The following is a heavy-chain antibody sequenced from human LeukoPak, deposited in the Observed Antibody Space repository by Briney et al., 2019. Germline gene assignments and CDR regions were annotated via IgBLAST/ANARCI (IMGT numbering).Heavy chain of an antibody. V-gene: IGHV3-66*02. CDR3: ARNYQLLYSRSYCYYYYMDV. CDR1: GFTVSSNY. D-gene: IGHD2-2*02. CDR2: IYSGGST. J-gene: IGHJ6*03. Sequence: GGSLRLSCAASGFTVSSNYMSWVRQAPGKGLEWVSVIYSGGSTYYADSVKGRFTISRDNSKNTLYLQMNRLRAEDTAVYYCARNYQLLYSRSYCYYYYMDVWGKGTTVTVSS.